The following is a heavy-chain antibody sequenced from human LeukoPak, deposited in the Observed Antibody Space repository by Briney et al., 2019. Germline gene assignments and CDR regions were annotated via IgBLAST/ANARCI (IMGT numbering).Heavy chain of an antibody. CDR3: AGGGGWFKYYFDY. CDR2: INLISGGT. J-gene: IGHJ4*02. D-gene: IGHD2-15*01. V-gene: IGHV1-2*02. CDR1: GYTFTDYY. Sequence: GASVKLSCKASGYTFTDYYIYWVRQAPGQGLEWMGWINLISGGTNYAQKFQGRVTINWATSITTAYMEVSMWRSDDTAIYYWAGGGGWFKYYFDYWGQGTLVTVSS.